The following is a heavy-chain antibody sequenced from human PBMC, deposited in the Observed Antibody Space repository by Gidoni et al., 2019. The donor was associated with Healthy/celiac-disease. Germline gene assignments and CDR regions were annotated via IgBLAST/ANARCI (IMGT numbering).Heavy chain of an antibody. CDR2: ISYDGSNK. CDR1: GFTFRSYA. J-gene: IGHJ4*02. V-gene: IGHV3-30-3*01. Sequence: QVQLVESGGGVVQPGRSLRLSCSASGFTFRSYAMHWVRQAPGKGLEWVAGISYDGSNKYYADSVKGRFTISRDNSKNTLYLQMNSLRAEDTAVYYCARDWGNYDILTGYRYWGQGTLVTVSS. D-gene: IGHD3-9*01. CDR3: ARDWGNYDILTGYRY.